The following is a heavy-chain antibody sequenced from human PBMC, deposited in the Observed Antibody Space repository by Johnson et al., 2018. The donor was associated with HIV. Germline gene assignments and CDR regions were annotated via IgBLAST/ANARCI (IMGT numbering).Heavy chain of an antibody. CDR2: INWNGGST. V-gene: IGHV3-20*04. D-gene: IGHD5-12*01. J-gene: IGHJ3*02. CDR3: ARSRGYSGWVGAFDI. Sequence: EQLVESGGGLLHPGRSLRLSCAASGFTFDDYGMSWVRQGPGKGLAWVSGINWNGGSTGYADSVKGRFTISSDNAKNSLYLQMNSLRAEDTALYYCARSRGYSGWVGAFDIWGQGTMVTVSS. CDR1: GFTFDDYG.